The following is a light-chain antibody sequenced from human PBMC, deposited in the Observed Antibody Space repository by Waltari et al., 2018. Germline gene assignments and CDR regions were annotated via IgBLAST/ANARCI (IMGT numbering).Light chain of an antibody. CDR3: QQSYSTLIT. CDR2: AAS. Sequence: DIQMTQSPSSLSASVGDSVTITCRASQSISSYLNWYQQKPGKAPKLLIYAASSLQGGVPSRFSGRGSGTDFTLSISSLQAEDFATYYCQQSYSTLITFGQGTRLEIK. CDR1: QSISSY. J-gene: IGKJ5*01. V-gene: IGKV1-39*01.